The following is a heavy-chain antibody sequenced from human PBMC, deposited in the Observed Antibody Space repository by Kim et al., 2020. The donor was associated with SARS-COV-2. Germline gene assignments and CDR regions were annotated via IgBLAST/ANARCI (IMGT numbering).Heavy chain of an antibody. V-gene: IGHV4-31*02. Sequence: STYYNPSRKSRVTISVDTSKNQFSLKLSSVTAADTAVYYCARGSYYGDYCWGQGTLVTVSS. CDR2: ST. D-gene: IGHD4-17*01. CDR3: ARGSYYGDYC. J-gene: IGHJ4*02.